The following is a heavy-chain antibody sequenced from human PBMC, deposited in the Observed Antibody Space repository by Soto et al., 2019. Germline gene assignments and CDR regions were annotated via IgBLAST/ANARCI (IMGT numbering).Heavy chain of an antibody. D-gene: IGHD3-16*01. Sequence: ASVKVSCKASGYIFTNFDIHWVRQASGQRLEWVGWMNPSSGNTGYAQKFQGRVTVTRSTSISTAYMELSDLSSEDTAVYFCARVGDSSSYAMDVWGQGTTVTASS. CDR2: MNPSSGNT. V-gene: IGHV1-8*01. CDR1: GYIFTNFD. CDR3: ARVGDSSSYAMDV. J-gene: IGHJ6*02.